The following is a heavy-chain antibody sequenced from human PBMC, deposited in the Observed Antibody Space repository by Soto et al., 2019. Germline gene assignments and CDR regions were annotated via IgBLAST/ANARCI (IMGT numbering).Heavy chain of an antibody. V-gene: IGHV3-11*01. J-gene: IGHJ4*02. CDR3: ARDYYGDYILDY. CDR2: ISNTGSTK. Sequence: GGSLRLSCVVSGFSFSDYYMSWIRQAPGKGLEWISYISNTGSTKYYADSVKGRFTISRDNAKSSLYSQMNSLRGEDTAVYYCARDYYGDYILDYWGQGTLVTVSS. CDR1: GFSFSDYY. D-gene: IGHD4-17*01.